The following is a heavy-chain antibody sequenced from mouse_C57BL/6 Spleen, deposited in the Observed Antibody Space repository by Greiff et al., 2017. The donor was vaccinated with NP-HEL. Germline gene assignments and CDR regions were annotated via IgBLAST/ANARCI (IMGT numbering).Heavy chain of an antibody. CDR2: IYPGSGNT. J-gene: IGHJ1*03. V-gene: IGHV1-76*01. CDR1: GYTFTDYY. CDR3: ARNSSYVGYFDD. Sequence: QVQLQQSGAELVRPGASVKLSCKASGYTFTDYYINWVKQRPGQGLEWIARIYPGSGNTYYNEKFKGKATLTAEKSSSTAYMQLSSLTSEDSAVYFCARNSSYVGYFDDWGKGTTVTVSS. D-gene: IGHD1-1*01.